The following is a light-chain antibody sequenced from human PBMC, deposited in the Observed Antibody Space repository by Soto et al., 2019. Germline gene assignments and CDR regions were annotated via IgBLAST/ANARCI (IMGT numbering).Light chain of an antibody. CDR1: QSVSNNY. Sequence: EIALTQSPGTLSLSPGERATLSCRATQSVSNNYLAWYQQKPGQAPRLLIYCASNRDTGIPDRFSGSGSRTDFTLNLSRREPDDFAVYYCQQYGSSGTFRQGTKVEIK. CDR3: QQYGSSGT. CDR2: CAS. J-gene: IGKJ1*01. V-gene: IGKV3-20*01.